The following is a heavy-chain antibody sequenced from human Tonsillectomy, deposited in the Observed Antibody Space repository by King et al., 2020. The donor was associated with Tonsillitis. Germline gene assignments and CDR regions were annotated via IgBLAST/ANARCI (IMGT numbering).Heavy chain of an antibody. J-gene: IGHJ4*02. V-gene: IGHV3-43*01. Sequence: VQLVESGGGVVQPGGSLRLSCAASGFMFCADNMHWVRQPPGKGLEVVSFINMDGGGPYYADSVKGRFTISRDNSKNSLFLQMNGLRPEDTAFYYCARDQRGSYDYWGQGTLVTVSS. CDR2: INMDGGGP. CDR3: ARDQRGSYDY. D-gene: IGHD1-26*01. CDR1: GFMFCADN.